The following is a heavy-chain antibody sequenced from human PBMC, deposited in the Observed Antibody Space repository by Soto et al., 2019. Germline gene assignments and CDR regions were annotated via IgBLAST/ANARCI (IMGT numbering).Heavy chain of an antibody. V-gene: IGHV3-23*01. CDR1: GFTFSSYA. Sequence: GGSLSLSCAASGFTFSSYAMSWVRQAPGKGLEWVSAISGSGGSTYYADSVKGRFTISRDNSKNTLYLQMNSLRAEDTAVYYCAKDGGSDILTGLSFDYWGQGTLVTVSS. CDR3: AKDGGSDILTGLSFDY. D-gene: IGHD3-9*01. J-gene: IGHJ4*02. CDR2: ISGSGGST.